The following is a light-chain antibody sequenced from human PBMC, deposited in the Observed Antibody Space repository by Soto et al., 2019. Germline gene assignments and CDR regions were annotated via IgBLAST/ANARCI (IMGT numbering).Light chain of an antibody. J-gene: IGKJ1*01. Sequence: IQITQSPSILSSSIGDRVTITCRASQSINNRLAWYQQMPGKAPNLLIYDASTLESGVPSRFRGSGSETEFTLTISGLKPDDFATYDCQQFIDGWTFGQGTKVDIK. CDR2: DAS. CDR3: QQFIDGWT. V-gene: IGKV1-5*01. CDR1: QSINNR.